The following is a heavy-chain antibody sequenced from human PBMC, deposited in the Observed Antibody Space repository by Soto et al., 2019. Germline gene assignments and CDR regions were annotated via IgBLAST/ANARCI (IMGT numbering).Heavy chain of an antibody. CDR3: ARVGAVAKPNPYYYYGMDV. Sequence: SETLSLTCAVYGGSFSGYYWSWIRQPPGKGLEWIGEINHSGSTNYNPSLKSRVTISVDTSKNQFSLKLSSVTAADTAVYYCARVGAVAKPNPYYYYGMDVWGQGTTVTVSS. V-gene: IGHV4-34*01. CDR1: GGSFSGYY. CDR2: INHSGST. J-gene: IGHJ6*02. D-gene: IGHD6-19*01.